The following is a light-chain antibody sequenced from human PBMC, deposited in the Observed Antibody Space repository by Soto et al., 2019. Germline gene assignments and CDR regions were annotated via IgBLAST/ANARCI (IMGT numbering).Light chain of an antibody. Sequence: DIQMTQSPSSLSASVGDRVTITCQASQDISDYLNWYHQKPGKAPKFLIYDASYLETGVPSRFSGSGSETDFTFTISSLQPEDIGTYYCQQYQSLPFTFGPGTTVDIK. J-gene: IGKJ3*01. CDR3: QQYQSLPFT. CDR2: DAS. CDR1: QDISDY. V-gene: IGKV1-33*01.